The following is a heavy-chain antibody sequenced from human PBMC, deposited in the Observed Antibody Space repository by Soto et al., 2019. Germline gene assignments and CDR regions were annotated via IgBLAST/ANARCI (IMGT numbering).Heavy chain of an antibody. CDR3: ASAYRLVLAWEILGY. CDR1: GLTVSSNY. Sequence: PGGSLRLSCAASGLTVSSNYMSWVRQAPRKGLEWVSVIYSGGSTYYADSVKGRFTISRDNSKNTLYLQMNSLRVEDTAVYYCASAYRLVLAWEILGYWGQGTLVTVSS. J-gene: IGHJ4*02. CDR2: IYSGGST. D-gene: IGHD3-10*01. V-gene: IGHV3-66*01.